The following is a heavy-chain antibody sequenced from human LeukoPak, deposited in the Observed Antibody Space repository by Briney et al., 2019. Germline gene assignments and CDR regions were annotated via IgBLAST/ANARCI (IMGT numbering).Heavy chain of an antibody. D-gene: IGHD2-15*01. V-gene: IGHV4-61*03. CDR3: ARGGLRTFDY. CDR2: IYYSGST. J-gene: IGHJ4*02. Sequence: SETLSLTCTVSGGSVSSGSYYWSWIRQPPGKGLEWIGYIYYSGSTSYNPSLKSRVTISIDTSKNHFSLKLSSVTVADTAVYYCARGGLRTFDYWGQGTLVTISS. CDR1: GGSVSSGSYY.